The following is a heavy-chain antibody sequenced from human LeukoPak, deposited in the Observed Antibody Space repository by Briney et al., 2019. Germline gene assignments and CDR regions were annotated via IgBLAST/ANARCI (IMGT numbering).Heavy chain of an antibody. CDR3: ARDGGGSWYDVYYYYYYMDV. CDR1: GGSISGYY. J-gene: IGHJ6*03. CDR2: IYTSGST. V-gene: IGHV4-4*07. Sequence: SETLSLTCTVSGGSISGYYWSWIRQPAGKGLEWIGRIYTSGSTNYNPSLKSRVTISVDTSKNQFSLKLSSVTAADTAVYYCARDGGGSWYDVYYYYYYMDVWGKGTTVTVSS. D-gene: IGHD6-13*01.